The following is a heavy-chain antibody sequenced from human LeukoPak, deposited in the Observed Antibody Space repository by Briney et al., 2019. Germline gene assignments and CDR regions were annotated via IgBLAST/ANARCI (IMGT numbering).Heavy chain of an antibody. CDR1: GFIFSSHE. CDR2: ISGDGTTI. J-gene: IGHJ4*02. CDR3: VRRESSGFFYYFDH. D-gene: IGHD3-22*01. V-gene: IGHV3-48*03. Sequence: GGSLRLSCEASGFIFSSHEMNWVRQSPGKGLEWLSYISGDGTTIYYEESVKGRFTISRDNAKKSLPLQMNSLRVEDTAVYYCVRRESSGFFYYFDHWGQGVLVTVSS.